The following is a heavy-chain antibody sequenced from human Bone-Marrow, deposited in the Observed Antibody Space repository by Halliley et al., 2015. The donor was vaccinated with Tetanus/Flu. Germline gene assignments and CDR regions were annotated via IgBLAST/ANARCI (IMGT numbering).Heavy chain of an antibody. V-gene: IGHV4-39*02. J-gene: IGHJ6*02. CDR2: IHYSGST. Sequence: TLSLTSTVSGGSVRSSDYYWGWIRQPPEKGLEWIGSIHYSGSTYNNPSLKSRVTISRDTSKNQLTLRLSSVTAADTAVYYCARENYNYYGLDVWGQGTTVTVSS. CDR3: ARENYNYYGLDV. CDR1: GGSVRSSDYY.